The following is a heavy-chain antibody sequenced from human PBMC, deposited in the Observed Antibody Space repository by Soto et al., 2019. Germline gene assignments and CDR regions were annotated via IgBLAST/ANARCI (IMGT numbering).Heavy chain of an antibody. CDR2: IYYSGST. D-gene: IGHD3-3*01. CDR1: GGSISSYY. V-gene: IGHV4-59*01. CDR3: ARHYDFWSGYYCFDP. Sequence: PSETLSLTCTVSGGSISSYYWSWIRQPPGKGLEWIGYIYYSGSTNYNPSLKSRVTISVDTSKNQFSLKLSSVTAADTAVYYCARHYDFWSGYYCFDPWGQGTLVTVSS. J-gene: IGHJ5*02.